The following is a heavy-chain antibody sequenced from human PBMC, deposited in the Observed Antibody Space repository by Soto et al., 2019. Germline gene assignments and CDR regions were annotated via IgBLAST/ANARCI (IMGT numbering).Heavy chain of an antibody. CDR3: ARESAGVVVTAISAFDI. CDR1: GGSISSGGYY. J-gene: IGHJ3*02. D-gene: IGHD2-21*02. V-gene: IGHV4-31*03. CDR2: IYYSGST. Sequence: SETLSLTCTVSGGSISSGGYYWSWIRQHPGKGLEWIGYIYYSGSTYYNPSLKSRVTISVDTSKNQFSLKLSSVTAAETAVYYWARESAGVVVTAISAFDIWGQGTMVTVSS.